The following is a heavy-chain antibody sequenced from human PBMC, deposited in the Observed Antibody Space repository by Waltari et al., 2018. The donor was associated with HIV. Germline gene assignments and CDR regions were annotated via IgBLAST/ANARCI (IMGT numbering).Heavy chain of an antibody. CDR3: TRGSGRYEY. Sequence: EVQLVETGGGFVQPGRSLRLSFATSGFAFGACPVTWVRQAPGKGLEWGGDIRGKAYGGTTEYAPSLKGRITILRDDSKGIAHLQMNSLRIEDTAVYYCTRGSGRYEYWGQGTLVTVSA. CDR2: IRGKAYGGTT. J-gene: IGHJ4*02. V-gene: IGHV3-49*02. CDR1: GFAFGACP. D-gene: IGHD1-26*01.